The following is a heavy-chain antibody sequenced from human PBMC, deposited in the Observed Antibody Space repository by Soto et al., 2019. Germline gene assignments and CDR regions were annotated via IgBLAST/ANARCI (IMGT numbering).Heavy chain of an antibody. CDR3: ARVWTYGMDV. D-gene: IGHD3-3*01. CDR1: GFTFSSYG. J-gene: IGHJ6*02. CDR2: IWYDGSNK. V-gene: IGHV3-33*01. Sequence: QVQLVESGGGVVQPGRSLRLSCAASGFTFSSYGMHWVRQATGKGLEWVAVIWYDGSNKYYAGSVKGRFTISRDNSKNTLYLQMNSLRAEDTAVYYCARVWTYGMDVWGQGTTVTVSS.